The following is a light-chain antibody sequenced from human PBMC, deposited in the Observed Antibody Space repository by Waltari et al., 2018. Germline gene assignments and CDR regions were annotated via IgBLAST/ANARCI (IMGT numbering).Light chain of an antibody. J-gene: IGKJ1*01. Sequence: IVLTQSPGTLSLSPGERATRSCRASQSVNTYLAWYKQKPGQAPRLLIYGAYTRAAGIPDRFSGIGSGTDFSLTISRLEAEDFAVYYCQHHVRLPATFGQGTKVEIK. CDR2: GAY. V-gene: IGKV3-20*01. CDR1: QSVNTY. CDR3: QHHVRLPAT.